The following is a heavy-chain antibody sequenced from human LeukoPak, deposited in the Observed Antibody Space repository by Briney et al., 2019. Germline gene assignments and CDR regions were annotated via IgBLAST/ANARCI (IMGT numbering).Heavy chain of an antibody. D-gene: IGHD6-13*01. CDR3: TRWGSWPYDY. J-gene: IGHJ4*02. CDR2: MNHSGGA. V-gene: IGHV4-34*01. CDR1: GGSISGHS. Sequence: PSETLSLTCAVYGGSISGHSWTWIRQPPGKGLEWIGEMNHSGGANYNPFLESRLTMSVDSSKNQFSLKLSSVSAADTAVYYCTRWGSWPYDYWGQGTLVTVSS.